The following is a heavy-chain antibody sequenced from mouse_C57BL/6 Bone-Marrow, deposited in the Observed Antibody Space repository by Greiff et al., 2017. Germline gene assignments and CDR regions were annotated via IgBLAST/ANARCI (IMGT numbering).Heavy chain of an antibody. J-gene: IGHJ4*01. CDR2: IRNKANGYTT. CDR1: GFTFTDYY. D-gene: IGHD3-2*02. Sequence: EVKLMESGGGLVQPGGSLSLSCAASGFTFTDYYMSWVRQPPGKALEWLGFIRNKANGYTTEYSASVKGRFTISRDNSQSILYLQMNAMRAEDSATDCCARWTAQALYYAIDYWGQGTSVTVSS. V-gene: IGHV7-3*01. CDR3: ARWTAQALYYAIDY.